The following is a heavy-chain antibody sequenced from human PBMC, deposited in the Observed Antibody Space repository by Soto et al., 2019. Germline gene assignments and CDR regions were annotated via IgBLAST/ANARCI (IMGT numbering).Heavy chain of an antibody. CDR1: GFTFSKYW. CDR3: ASLGGTSRLWDFEL. Sequence: EVQLVESGGGLVQPGGSLRLSCAASGFTFSKYWMYWVRHAPGKGLVWVSRINGDGSSTTYADSVKGRFTISRDNANNALHLQMNSLRAEDTALYYFASLGGTSRLWDFELWGRGTLVTVSS. J-gene: IGHJ2*01. D-gene: IGHD1-26*01. V-gene: IGHV3-74*01. CDR2: INGDGSST.